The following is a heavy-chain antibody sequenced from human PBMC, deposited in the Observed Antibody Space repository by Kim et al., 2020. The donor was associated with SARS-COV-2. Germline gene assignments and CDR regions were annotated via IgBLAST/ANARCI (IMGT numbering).Heavy chain of an antibody. CDR1: GGSISSSSYY. CDR2: IYYSGNT. V-gene: IGHV4-39*01. J-gene: IGHJ4*02. Sequence: SETLSLTCTVSGGSISSSSYYWGWIRQPPGKGLEWIGSIYYSGNTYYNPSLKSRVTISVDTSKNQFSLKLSSVTAADTAVYYCARSSRFAKAGIDYWGQGTLVSVSS. CDR3: ARSSRFAKAGIDY. D-gene: IGHD3-10*01.